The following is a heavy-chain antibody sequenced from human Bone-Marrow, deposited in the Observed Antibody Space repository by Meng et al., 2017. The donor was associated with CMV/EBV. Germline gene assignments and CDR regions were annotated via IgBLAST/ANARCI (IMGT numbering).Heavy chain of an antibody. CDR1: GYTFTSHD. V-gene: IGHV1-8*03. CDR3: ARGVRFGSGKEFFDS. D-gene: IGHD3-10*01. Sequence: ASVKVSCKASGYTFTSHDINWVRQATGQGLEWMGWINPNSGNTGYAPKLQGRVTLTRNTSINTAYMEVSSLRSGDTAVYYCARGVRFGSGKEFFDSWGQGTLVTVSS. CDR2: INPNSGNT. J-gene: IGHJ4*02.